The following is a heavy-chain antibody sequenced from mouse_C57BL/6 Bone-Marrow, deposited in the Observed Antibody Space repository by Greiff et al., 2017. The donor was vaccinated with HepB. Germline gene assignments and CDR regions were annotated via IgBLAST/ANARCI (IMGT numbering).Heavy chain of an antibody. CDR3: ARYKLGRQRDYYAMDY. Sequence: DVQLQESGPGLAKPSQTLSLTCSVTGYSITSDYWNWIRKFPGNKLEYMGYISYSGSTYYNPSLKSRISITRDTSKNQYYLQLNSVTTEDTATYYCARYKLGRQRDYYAMDYWGQGTSVTVSS. D-gene: IGHD4-1*01. V-gene: IGHV3-8*01. J-gene: IGHJ4*01. CDR1: GYSITSDY. CDR2: ISYSGST.